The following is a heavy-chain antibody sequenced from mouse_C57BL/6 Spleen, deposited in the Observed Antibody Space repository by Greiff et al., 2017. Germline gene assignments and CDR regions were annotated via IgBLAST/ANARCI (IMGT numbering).Heavy chain of an antibody. CDR1: GYTFTSYW. Sequence: QVQLQQPGTELVKPGASVKLSCKASGYTFTSYWMHWVKQRPGQGLEWIGNINPSNGGTNYNEKFKSKATLTVDKSSSTAYMQLSSLTSEDAAVXYCAREKGITTVVATDWGQGTTLTVSS. D-gene: IGHD1-1*01. V-gene: IGHV1-53*01. CDR3: AREKGITTVVATD. J-gene: IGHJ2*01. CDR2: INPSNGGT.